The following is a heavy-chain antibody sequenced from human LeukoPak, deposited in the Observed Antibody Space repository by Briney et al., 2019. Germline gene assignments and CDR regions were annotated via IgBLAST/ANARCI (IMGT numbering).Heavy chain of an antibody. CDR3: ARRSPLYDSSGPGWPAVGKNDAFDI. J-gene: IGHJ3*02. D-gene: IGHD3-22*01. CDR2: INHSGST. Sequence: SETLSLTCAVYGGSFSGYYWSWIRQPPGKGLEWIGEINHSGSTNYNPSLKSRVTISVDTSKNQFSLKLSSVTAADTAVYYCARRSPLYDSSGPGWPAVGKNDAFDIWGQGTMVTVSS. V-gene: IGHV4-34*01. CDR1: GGSFSGYY.